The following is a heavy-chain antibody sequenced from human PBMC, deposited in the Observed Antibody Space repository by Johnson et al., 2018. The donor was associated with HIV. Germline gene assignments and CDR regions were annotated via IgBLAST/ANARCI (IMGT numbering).Heavy chain of an antibody. V-gene: IGHV3-33*06. CDR1: GFTLSSYG. CDR2: IWYDGSNK. D-gene: IGHD7-27*01. J-gene: IGHJ3*02. Sequence: VQLVESGGGVVQPGRSLRLSCAASGFTLSSYGMHWVRQAPGKGLEWVAVIWYDGSNKYYADSVKGRFTISRDNSKNTLYLQMNSLRAEDTAVYYCAKDLGTGDDAFDIWGQGTMVTVSS. CDR3: AKDLGTGDDAFDI.